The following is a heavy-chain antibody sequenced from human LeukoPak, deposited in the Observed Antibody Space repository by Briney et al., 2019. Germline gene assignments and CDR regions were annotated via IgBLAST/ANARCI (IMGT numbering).Heavy chain of an antibody. CDR2: INPNSGGT. V-gene: IGHV1-2*02. Sequence: ASVKVSCNASGYTFTVNFIHWVREAPGQGLEWMGWINPNSGGTNHAQKFQGRVTMTRDTSISTAYMELSRLRSDDTAVYYCARSRWQQLIDYWGQGTLVTVSS. CDR3: ARSRWQQLIDY. D-gene: IGHD6-13*01. CDR1: GYTFTVNF. J-gene: IGHJ4*02.